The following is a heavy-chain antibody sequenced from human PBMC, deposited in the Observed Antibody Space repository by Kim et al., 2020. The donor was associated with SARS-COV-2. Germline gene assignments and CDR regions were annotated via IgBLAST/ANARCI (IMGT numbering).Heavy chain of an antibody. CDR2: ISGSGGST. J-gene: IGHJ4*02. Sequence: GGSLRLSCAASGFTFSSYAMSWVRQAPGKGLEWVSAISGSGGSTYYADSVKGRFTISRDNSKNTLYLQMNSLRAEDTAVYYCAKDGGSYYYDSVIYFDYWGQGTLVTVSS. D-gene: IGHD3-22*01. V-gene: IGHV3-23*01. CDR3: AKDGGSYYYDSVIYFDY. CDR1: GFTFSSYA.